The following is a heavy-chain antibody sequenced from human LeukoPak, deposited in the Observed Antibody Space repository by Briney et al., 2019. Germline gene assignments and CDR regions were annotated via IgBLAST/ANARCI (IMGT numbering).Heavy chain of an antibody. CDR1: GYTFTSYA. J-gene: IGHJ4*02. CDR2: INTNTENP. Sequence: GASVKVSCKASGYTFTSYAMNWVRQAPGQGLEWMGWINTNTENPAYAQGFTGRFVLSVDISVSTAYLQINSLKAEDTAVYYCARMGYCTRATCGGAFDFWGQGTLVTVSS. CDR3: ARMGYCTRATCGGAFDF. D-gene: IGHD2-8*01. V-gene: IGHV7-4-1*02.